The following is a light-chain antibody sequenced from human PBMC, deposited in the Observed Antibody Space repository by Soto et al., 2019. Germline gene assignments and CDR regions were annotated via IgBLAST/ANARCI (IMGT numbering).Light chain of an antibody. Sequence: DIQMTQSPSSLSASVGDRVTITCRASQDISNDLAWYQQKTGEVPKLLIYAASTLQKGVQSRLSGGGSGTLVTLTISSLQPDNVATYYCQRYNSAPKTFGRGTRLEIK. V-gene: IGKV1-27*01. J-gene: IGKJ2*01. CDR2: AAS. CDR1: QDISND. CDR3: QRYNSAPKT.